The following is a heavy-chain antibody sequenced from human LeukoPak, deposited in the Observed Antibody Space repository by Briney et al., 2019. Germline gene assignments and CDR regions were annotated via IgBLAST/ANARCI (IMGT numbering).Heavy chain of an antibody. D-gene: IGHD2-15*01. CDR3: AREYCIGGNCQYYFDY. CDR2: ISSNGGSP. CDR1: GFTFSSYA. Sequence: GGSLRLSCAVSGFTFSSYAMHWVRQAPGKGLEYVSAISSNGGSPYYANSVKGRFTISRDNSKNTLYLQMSSLRAEDMAVYYCAREYCIGGNCQYYFDYWGQGTLVTVSS. J-gene: IGHJ4*02. V-gene: IGHV3-64*01.